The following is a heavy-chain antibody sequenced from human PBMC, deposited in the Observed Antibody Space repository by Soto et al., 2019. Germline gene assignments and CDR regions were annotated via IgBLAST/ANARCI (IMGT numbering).Heavy chain of an antibody. CDR2: IHHRGNT. Sequence: QVQLQQWGAGLLKPSETLSLTCAVYGGSFSDFHWSWIRQPPGKGLEWIGEIHHRGNTNYNPSLRSRVPMSVDTSQNQFSLKMTSVTAADTAVYYCARTHYSMDVWDKGTTVTVSS. V-gene: IGHV4-34*01. J-gene: IGHJ6*03. CDR1: GGSFSDFH. CDR3: ARTHYSMDV.